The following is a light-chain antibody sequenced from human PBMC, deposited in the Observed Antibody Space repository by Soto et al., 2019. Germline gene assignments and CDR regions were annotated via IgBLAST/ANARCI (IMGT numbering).Light chain of an antibody. CDR1: QNINSW. CDR3: QQYQTNFS. V-gene: IGKV1-5*03. J-gene: IGKJ2*03. CDR2: KGS. Sequence: DIQMTQSPSTLSASVGDRVTINCRASQNINSWLAWYQQKPGKTHKLLIYKGSILESGVPSRFSGSESGTEFTLATSSRQRYDVATYYCQQYQTNFSFGQGTKLEIK.